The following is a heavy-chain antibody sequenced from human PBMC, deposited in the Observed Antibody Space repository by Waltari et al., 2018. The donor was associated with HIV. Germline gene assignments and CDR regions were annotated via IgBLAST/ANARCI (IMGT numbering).Heavy chain of an antibody. CDR3: ARYNWVSWYDIDY. J-gene: IGHJ4*02. CDR2: IKQDGSEK. V-gene: IGHV3-7*04. Sequence: EVQLVESGGGLVQPGGSLRLSCAASGFTFSSYCMTWVCPAPGKGLEWVANIKQDGSEKDYVDSVKGRFTISRDNAKNSLYLQMNSLRAEDTAVYYCARYNWVSWYDIDYWGQGTLVTVSS. CDR1: GFTFSSYC. D-gene: IGHD1-20*01.